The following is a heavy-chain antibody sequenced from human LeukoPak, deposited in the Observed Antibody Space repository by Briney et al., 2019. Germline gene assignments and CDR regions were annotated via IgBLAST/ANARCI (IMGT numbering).Heavy chain of an antibody. CDR3: AKMSSGSYSMT. J-gene: IGHJ5*02. CDR2: INHDGSDA. V-gene: IGHV3-74*01. Sequence: GGSLRLSCEASGFSLTSYWMHWVRQAPGEGLVWVSRINHDGSDAIYADSVKGRFTISRDNSKNTLYLQMNSLRAEDTAVYYCAKMSSGSYSMTWGQGTLVTVSS. D-gene: IGHD3-10*01. CDR1: GFSLTSYW.